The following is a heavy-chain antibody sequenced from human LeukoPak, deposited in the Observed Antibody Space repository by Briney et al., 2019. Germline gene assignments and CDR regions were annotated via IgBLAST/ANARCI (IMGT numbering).Heavy chain of an antibody. V-gene: IGHV4-59*01. J-gene: IGHJ5*02. Sequence: SETLSLTCTVSGGSISSYYWNWIRQPPGKELEWIGNVYNSGSTKYNPSLKSRVTISLNTSKNQFSLKLSSVTPADTAVYYCARGLATVVLPAPKGFDPWGQGTLVTVSS. CDR3: ARGLATVVLPAPKGFDP. CDR2: VYNSGST. CDR1: GGSISSYY. D-gene: IGHD2-2*01.